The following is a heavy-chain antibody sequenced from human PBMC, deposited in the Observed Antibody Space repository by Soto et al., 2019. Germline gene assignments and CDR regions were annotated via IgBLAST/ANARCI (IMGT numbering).Heavy chain of an antibody. CDR3: ARHGCSGGSCYSGLPGSPDC. Sequence: PSETLSLTCTVSGGSISSSSYYWGWIRQPPGKGLEWIGSIYYSGSTYYNPSLKSRVTISVDTSKNQFSLKLSSVTAADTAVYYCARHGCSGGSCYSGLPGSPDCWGQGTLVTVSS. CDR1: GGSISSSSYY. D-gene: IGHD2-15*01. V-gene: IGHV4-39*01. J-gene: IGHJ4*02. CDR2: IYYSGST.